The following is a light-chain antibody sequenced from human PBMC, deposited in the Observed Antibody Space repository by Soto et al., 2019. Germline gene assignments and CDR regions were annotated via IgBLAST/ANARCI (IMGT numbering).Light chain of an antibody. Sequence: EIVLTQSPGTLSLSPGERATLSCRASQSVSSSYLAWYQQKPGQAPRLLINGASSRATGIPDRFSGSGSGTDFTLTISRLEPEDFAVYYCQQYGTSPPSTFGQGPRLEIK. V-gene: IGKV3-20*01. CDR1: QSVSSSY. CDR2: GAS. CDR3: QQYGTSPPST. J-gene: IGKJ5*01.